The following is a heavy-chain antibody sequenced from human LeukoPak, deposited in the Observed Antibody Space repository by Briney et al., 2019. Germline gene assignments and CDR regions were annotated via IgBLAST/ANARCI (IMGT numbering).Heavy chain of an antibody. Sequence: ASVKVSCKASGYTFTGYYMHWVRQAPGQGLEWMGWINPNSGGTNYAQKFQGRVTMTRDTSISTAYMELSSLRSEDTAVYYCARDGVEAAASDCWGQGTLVTVSS. CDR3: ARDGVEAAASDC. V-gene: IGHV1-2*02. D-gene: IGHD6-13*01. CDR1: GYTFTGYY. J-gene: IGHJ4*02. CDR2: INPNSGGT.